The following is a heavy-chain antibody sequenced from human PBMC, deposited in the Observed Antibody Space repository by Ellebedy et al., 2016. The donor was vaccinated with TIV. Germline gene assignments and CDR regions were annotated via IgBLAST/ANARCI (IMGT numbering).Heavy chain of an antibody. CDR2: MSYDGNFE. J-gene: IGHJ3*01. Sequence: GGSLRLXXAVSGFTFSDYAMDWVRQAPGKGLEWVTLMSYDGNFEYYADSVKGRFTVSRDYSKKTVSLQMNSLRPEDTAVYYCAKDRGSVWFRAVDFWGQGTMVTVSS. CDR3: AKDRGSVWFRAVDF. V-gene: IGHV3-30*04. D-gene: IGHD6-19*01. CDR1: GFTFSDYA.